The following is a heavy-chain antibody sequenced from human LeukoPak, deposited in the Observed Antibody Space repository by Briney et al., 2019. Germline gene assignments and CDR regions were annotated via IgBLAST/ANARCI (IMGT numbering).Heavy chain of an antibody. D-gene: IGHD3-22*01. Sequence: SETLSLTCTVSGYSISSGYYWGWIRQPPGKGLEWIGSIYHSGSTNYNPSLKSRVTISVDTSKNQFSLKLSSVTAADTAVYYCARRDDYDSSGYDYWGQGTLVTVSS. CDR3: ARRDDYDSSGYDY. CDR2: IYHSGST. V-gene: IGHV4-38-2*02. CDR1: GYSISSGYY. J-gene: IGHJ4*02.